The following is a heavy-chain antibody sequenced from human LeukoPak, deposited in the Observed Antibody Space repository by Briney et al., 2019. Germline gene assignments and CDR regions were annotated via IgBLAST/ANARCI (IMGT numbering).Heavy chain of an antibody. CDR1: GGSISSYY. CDR3: ARQGYYDFWSGYYPEWFDP. Sequence: SETLSLTCTVSGGSISSYYWSWIRQPPGKGLEWIGYIYYSGSTNYNPSLKSRVTISVDTSKNQFSLELSSVTAADTAVYYCARQGYYDFWSGYYPEWFDPWGQGTLVTVSS. V-gene: IGHV4-59*08. CDR2: IYYSGST. J-gene: IGHJ5*02. D-gene: IGHD3-3*01.